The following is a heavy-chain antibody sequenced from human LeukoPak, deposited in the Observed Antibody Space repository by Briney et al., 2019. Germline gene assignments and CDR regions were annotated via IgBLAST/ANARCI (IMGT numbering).Heavy chain of an antibody. CDR3: ARDPCNSTSCHRRYGLDQ. Sequence: SETLSLTCTVSGGSISSYYWSWIRQAAGKGLEWIGRIYTSGSTNYNPSLKSRVTMSVDTSKNQFSLKLSSVTAADPAVYFCARDPCNSTSCHRRYGLDQWGQGTLVTVSS. CDR1: GGSISSYY. J-gene: IGHJ4*02. CDR2: IYTSGST. D-gene: IGHD2-2*01. V-gene: IGHV4-4*07.